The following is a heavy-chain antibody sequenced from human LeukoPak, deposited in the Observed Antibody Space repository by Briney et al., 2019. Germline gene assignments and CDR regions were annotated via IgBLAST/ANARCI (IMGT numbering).Heavy chain of an antibody. J-gene: IGHJ3*02. V-gene: IGHV4-39*01. Sequence: SETLSLTCTVSGGSISSSSYYWGWIRQPPGKGLEWIGSIYYSGSTYYNPSLKSRVTISVDTSKNQFSLKLSSVTAADTAVYYCARLLDYGGNSVAFDISGQGTMVTVSS. CDR1: GGSISSSSYY. CDR2: IYYSGST. CDR3: ARLLDYGGNSVAFDI. D-gene: IGHD4-23*01.